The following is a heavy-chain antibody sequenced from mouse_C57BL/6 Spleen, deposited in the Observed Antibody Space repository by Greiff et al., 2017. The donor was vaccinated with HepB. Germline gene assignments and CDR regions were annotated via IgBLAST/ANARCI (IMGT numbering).Heavy chain of an antibody. CDR2: IYPGSGST. D-gene: IGHD2-2*01. CDR1: GYTFTSYW. Sequence: VKLQQPGAELVKPGASVKMSCKASGYTFTSYWITWVKQRPGQGLEWIGDIYPGSGSTNYNEKFKSKATLTVDTSSSTAYMQLSSLTSEDSAVYYCARRGLPLYAMDYWGQGTSVTVSS. V-gene: IGHV1-55*01. CDR3: ARRGLPLYAMDY. J-gene: IGHJ4*01.